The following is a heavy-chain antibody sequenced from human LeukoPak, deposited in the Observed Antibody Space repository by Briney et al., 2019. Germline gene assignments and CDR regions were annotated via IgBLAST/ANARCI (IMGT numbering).Heavy chain of an antibody. Sequence: SETLSLTCTVSGGSISSYYWSWIRQPPGKGLEWIGYIYYSGSTNYNPSLKSRVTISVDTSKNQFSLKLSSVTAADTAVYYCARRVAPYYDSSGYYGHFDYWGQGTLVTVSS. V-gene: IGHV4-59*08. CDR1: GGSISSYY. CDR3: ARRVAPYYDSSGYYGHFDY. D-gene: IGHD3-22*01. CDR2: IYYSGST. J-gene: IGHJ4*02.